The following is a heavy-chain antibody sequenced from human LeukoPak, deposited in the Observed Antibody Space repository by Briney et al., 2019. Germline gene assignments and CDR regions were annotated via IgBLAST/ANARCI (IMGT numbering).Heavy chain of an antibody. Sequence: AASVTVSCKASGYTFTSYAISWVRQAPGQGLEWMGWISAYNGNTNYAQKLQGRVTMTTDTSTSTAYMELRSLRSDDTAVYYCAGRLDCGGDCYFFDYWGQGTLVTVSS. D-gene: IGHD2-21*02. V-gene: IGHV1-18*01. J-gene: IGHJ4*02. CDR1: GYTFTSYA. CDR3: AGRLDCGGDCYFFDY. CDR2: ISAYNGNT.